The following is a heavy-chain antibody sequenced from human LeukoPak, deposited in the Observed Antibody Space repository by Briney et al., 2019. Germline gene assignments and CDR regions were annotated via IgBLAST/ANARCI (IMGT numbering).Heavy chain of an antibody. D-gene: IGHD1-26*01. Sequence: ASVKVSCKASGYTFTGYYMHWVRQAPGQGLEWMGWISAYNGNTNYAQKLQGRVTMTTDTSTSTAYMELRSLRSDDTAVYYCARDRHSGSTWSSDYWGQGTLVTVSS. CDR3: ARDRHSGSTWSSDY. CDR1: GYTFTGYY. V-gene: IGHV1-18*04. CDR2: ISAYNGNT. J-gene: IGHJ4*02.